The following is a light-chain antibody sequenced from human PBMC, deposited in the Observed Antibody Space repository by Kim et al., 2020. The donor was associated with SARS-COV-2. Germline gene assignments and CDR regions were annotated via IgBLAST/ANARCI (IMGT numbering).Light chain of an antibody. J-gene: IGKJ1*01. V-gene: IGKV1-5*03. CDR1: QSVNYW. CDR2: KAS. Sequence: ASVGDRVTITCRASQSVNYWLAWYQQIPGKAPNLLIYKASNLETGVPSRFSGSGSGTEFTLTISSLQPEDFATFYCQQYNNYPWTFGQGTKVDIK. CDR3: QQYNNYPWT.